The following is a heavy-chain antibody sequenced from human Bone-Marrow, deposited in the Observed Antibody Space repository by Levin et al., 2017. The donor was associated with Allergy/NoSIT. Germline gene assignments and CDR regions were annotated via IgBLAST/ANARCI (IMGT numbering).Heavy chain of an antibody. CDR1: GGSISGTDYY. CDR2: IYHTGST. J-gene: IGHJ5*02. V-gene: IGHV4-30-4*01. CDR3: ARGDNWPDP. Sequence: SSETLSLTCSVSGGSISGTDYYWTWVRQPPGKGLEWMGNIYHTGSTDYNQSLKSRITISVDTSKNQFSLRVNSVTAADTAVYFCARGDNWPDPWGQGTLVTVSS.